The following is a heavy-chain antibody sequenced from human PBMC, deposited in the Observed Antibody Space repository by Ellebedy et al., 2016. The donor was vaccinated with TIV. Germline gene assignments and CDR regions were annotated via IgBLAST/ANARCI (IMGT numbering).Heavy chain of an antibody. D-gene: IGHD3-9*01. J-gene: IGHJ4*02. Sequence: GESLKISCAASGFYFGDYWMSWVRQAPGKGLEWVANIKKDGREKNYVDSVRGRFTISRDNAKNSLYLQMSSLRAEDTAVYYCAREGPGYDYWGQGTLVTVSS. CDR3: AREGPGYDY. CDR1: GFYFGDYW. CDR2: IKKDGREK. V-gene: IGHV3-7*01.